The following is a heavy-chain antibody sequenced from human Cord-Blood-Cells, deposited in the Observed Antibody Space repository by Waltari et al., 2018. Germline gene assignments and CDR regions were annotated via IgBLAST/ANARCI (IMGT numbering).Heavy chain of an antibody. V-gene: IGHV1-2*02. CDR2: INPNSGGT. Sequence: QVQLVQSGAEVKKPGAPVKVSCKASGYTVTGSYMHWVRQALGQGLEWMGWINPNSGGTNYAQKFQGRVTMTRDTSISTAYMELSRLRSDDTAVYYCARGGSLGIINSLSWYFDLWGRGTLVTVSS. CDR1: GYTVTGSY. CDR3: ARGGSLGIINSLSWYFDL. J-gene: IGHJ2*01. D-gene: IGHD3-16*01.